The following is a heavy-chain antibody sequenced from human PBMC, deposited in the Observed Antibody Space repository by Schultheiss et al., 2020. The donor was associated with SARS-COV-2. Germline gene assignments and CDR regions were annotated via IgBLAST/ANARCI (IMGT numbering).Heavy chain of an antibody. Sequence: SETLSLTCAVSGDSVTSSKWWSWVRQSPWKGLEWIAEIYHTGGTNYNPSLKSRVTISVDKSKNDVSLKLTSVTAADTAVYFCARHYDSRGNNALDLWGHGTMVTVSS. CDR3: ARHYDSRGNNALDL. CDR2: IYHTGGT. CDR1: GDSVTSSKW. D-gene: IGHD3-22*01. V-gene: IGHV4-4*02. J-gene: IGHJ3*01.